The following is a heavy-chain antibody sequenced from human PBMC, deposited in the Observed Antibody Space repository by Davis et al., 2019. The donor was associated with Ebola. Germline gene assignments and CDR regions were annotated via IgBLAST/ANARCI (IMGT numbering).Heavy chain of an antibody. J-gene: IGHJ3*02. CDR3: ARYSSGWFDAFDI. D-gene: IGHD6-19*01. Sequence: GGSLRLSCKGSGYSFTSYWISWVRQMPGKGLEWMGRIDPSDSYTNYSPSFQGHVTISADKSISTAYLQWSSLKASDTAMYYCARYSSGWFDAFDIWGQGTMVTVSS. CDR1: GYSFTSYW. CDR2: IDPSDSYT. V-gene: IGHV5-10-1*01.